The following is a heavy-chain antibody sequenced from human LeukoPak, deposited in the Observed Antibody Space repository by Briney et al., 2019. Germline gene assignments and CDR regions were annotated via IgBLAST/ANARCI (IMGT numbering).Heavy chain of an antibody. D-gene: IGHD3-9*01. CDR1: GFTFTDHY. CDR3: ARDHDWGVDY. V-gene: IGHV1-2*02. CDR2: INGKRGDT. J-gene: IGHJ4*02. Sequence: GASVTVSCKASGFTFTDHYMHWVRQAPGQGLEWVGWINGKRGDTNYAQNFQDRVTMTRDTSTGTVYMELSRLTVDDTAVYYCARDHDWGVDYWGQGTLVTVSS.